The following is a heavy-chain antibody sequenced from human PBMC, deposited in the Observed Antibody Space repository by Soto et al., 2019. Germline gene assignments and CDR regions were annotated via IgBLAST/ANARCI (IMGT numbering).Heavy chain of an antibody. J-gene: IGHJ5*02. CDR2: IYYSGST. Sequence: PSETLYLTCTVSGGSMNNYYWSWIRQPPGKGLEWIGYIYYSGSTYYNPSLKSRVTISVDTSKNQFSLKLSSVTAADTAVYYCARVLWFGENWFDPWGQGTLVTVSS. V-gene: IGHV4-30-4*01. CDR1: GGSMNNYY. D-gene: IGHD3-10*01. CDR3: ARVLWFGENWFDP.